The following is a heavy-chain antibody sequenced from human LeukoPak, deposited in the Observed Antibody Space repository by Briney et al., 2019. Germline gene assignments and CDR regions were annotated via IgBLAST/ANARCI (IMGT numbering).Heavy chain of an antibody. Sequence: PGGSLRLSCAASGFTVSSNYMSWVRQAPGKGLEWVSVIYSGGSTYYADSVKGRFTISRDNSKNTLYLQMNSLRAEDTAVYYCARDGNYGDYGFDYWGQGTLVTVSS. CDR2: IYSGGST. V-gene: IGHV3-53*01. J-gene: IGHJ4*02. D-gene: IGHD4-17*01. CDR3: ARDGNYGDYGFDY. CDR1: GFTVSSNY.